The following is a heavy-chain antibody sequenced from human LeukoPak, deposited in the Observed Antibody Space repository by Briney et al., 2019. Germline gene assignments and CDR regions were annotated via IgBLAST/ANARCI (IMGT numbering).Heavy chain of an antibody. J-gene: IGHJ6*02. V-gene: IGHV3-7*01. D-gene: IGHD3-22*01. CDR3: ARSDTTYYYDSSVYFYYYYGMDV. Sequence: PGGSLRLSCAASGFTFSNYWMTWVRQAPGKGLEWVANIKQDGSEKYYVDSVKGRFTISRDNAKNSLYLQMNSLRAEDTAVYYCARSDTTYYYDSSVYFYYYYGMDVWGQGTTVTVSS. CDR2: IKQDGSEK. CDR1: GFTFSNYW.